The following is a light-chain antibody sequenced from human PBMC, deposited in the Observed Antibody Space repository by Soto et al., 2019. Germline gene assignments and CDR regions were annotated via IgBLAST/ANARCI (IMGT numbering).Light chain of an antibody. CDR3: YQYDSSPRT. V-gene: IGKV3-20*01. CDR1: QSVSSK. Sequence: EIVMTQSPATLSVSPGEGATLSCRASQSVSSKLAWYQQKPGQSPRLVIYDASSRATGIPDRFSGSGSGTDFTLTISRLEPEDFAVYFCYQYDSSPRTFGQGTKVDIK. CDR2: DAS. J-gene: IGKJ1*01.